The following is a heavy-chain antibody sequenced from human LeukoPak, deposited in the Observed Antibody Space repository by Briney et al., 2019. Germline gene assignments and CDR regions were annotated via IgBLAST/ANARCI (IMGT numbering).Heavy chain of an antibody. J-gene: IGHJ4*02. CDR1: GFTFSSFA. V-gene: IGHV3-49*04. D-gene: IGHD2-21*01. CDR3: TRGIYYFDY. Sequence: GGSLRLSCAASGFTFSSFAINWVRQAPGEGLEWVGFIKNSTYGGATDHGASVKGRFTISRDDSKSIAYLKMDSLQIEDTAVYYCTRGIYYFDYWGQGALVSVSS. CDR2: IKNSTYGGAT.